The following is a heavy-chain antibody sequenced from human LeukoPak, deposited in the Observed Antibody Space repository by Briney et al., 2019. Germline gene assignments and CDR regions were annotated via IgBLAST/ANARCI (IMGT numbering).Heavy chain of an antibody. J-gene: IGHJ5*02. CDR2: INPNSGGT. D-gene: IGHD2-21*02. CDR3: ARVGPIYCGGDCSSRDWFDP. V-gene: IGHV1-2*02. Sequence: ASVTVSFKASGYTFTGYYMHWVRQAPGQGLEWMGWINPNSGGTNYAQKLQGRVTMTRDTSISTAYMELSRLRSDDTAVYYCARVGPIYCGGDCSSRDWFDPWGQGTLVTVSS. CDR1: GYTFTGYY.